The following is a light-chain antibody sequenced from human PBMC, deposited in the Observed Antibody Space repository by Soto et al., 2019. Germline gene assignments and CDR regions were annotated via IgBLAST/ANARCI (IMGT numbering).Light chain of an antibody. Sequence: DIVMTQSPDSLAVSLGERATINCKSNQSVLYSTNKKNYLAWYQQKSGQPPKLLIYWASTRESGVPDRFSGSGSGTGFTLTINSLQAEDVAMYFCQQYYSTPRTFGQGTKVEIK. J-gene: IGKJ1*01. CDR1: QSVLYSTNKKNY. V-gene: IGKV4-1*01. CDR3: QQYYSTPRT. CDR2: WAS.